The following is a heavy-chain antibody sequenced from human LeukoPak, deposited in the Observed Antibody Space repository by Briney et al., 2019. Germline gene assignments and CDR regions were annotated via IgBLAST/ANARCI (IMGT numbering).Heavy chain of an antibody. Sequence: GGSLRLSCAASGFTFSNYAMSWVRQAPGKGLEWVSGISGSGGSTYYADSVKGRFTISRDNSKNTLYLQMNSLRAEDTAVYYCAKGGSSSWHSFDYWGQGTLVTVSS. V-gene: IGHV3-23*01. CDR2: ISGSGGST. J-gene: IGHJ4*02. D-gene: IGHD6-13*01. CDR1: GFTFSNYA. CDR3: AKGGSSSWHSFDY.